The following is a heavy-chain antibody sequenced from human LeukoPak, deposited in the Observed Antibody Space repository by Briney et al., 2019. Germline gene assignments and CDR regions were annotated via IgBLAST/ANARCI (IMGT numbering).Heavy chain of an antibody. CDR2: IGTAGDT. D-gene: IGHD3-10*01. CDR1: GFTFSNYD. CDR3: ARGLLWFGELMSNDAFDI. J-gene: IGHJ3*02. Sequence: GGSLRLSCAASGFTFSNYDMHWVRQAAGKGLQWVSAIGTAGDTYYSDSVKGRFTISRDNAKNSLYLQMNSLRAEDTAVYYCARGLLWFGELMSNDAFDIWGQGTMVTVSS. V-gene: IGHV3-13*01.